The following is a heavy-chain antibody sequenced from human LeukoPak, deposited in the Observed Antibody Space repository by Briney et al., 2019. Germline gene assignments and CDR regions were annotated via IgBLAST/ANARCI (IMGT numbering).Heavy chain of an antibody. V-gene: IGHV1-2*02. Sequence: ASVKVSCKASGYTFTDNHMYWIRQAPGLGPECMGWINPNSGGTNYAQKFQGRITMTRDTSISTAYMELSRLTSDDTAIYFCARELGRNAFDIWGQGTMVTVSP. CDR1: GYTFTDNH. CDR2: INPNSGGT. CDR3: ARELGRNAFDI. J-gene: IGHJ3*02. D-gene: IGHD7-27*01.